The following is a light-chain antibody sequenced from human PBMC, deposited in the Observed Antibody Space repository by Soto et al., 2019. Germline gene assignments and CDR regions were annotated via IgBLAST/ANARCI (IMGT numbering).Light chain of an antibody. Sequence: QSALTQPASVSGSPGQSITISCTGTSSDVGGYNYVSWYQQHPGKAPKLMIYDVSNRPLGVSNRFSGSKSGNTASLTISGLQAEDEADYYCSSYTSSSKVVFGGGTKLTVL. V-gene: IGLV2-14*01. CDR1: SSDVGGYNY. CDR3: SSYTSSSKVV. CDR2: DVS. J-gene: IGLJ2*01.